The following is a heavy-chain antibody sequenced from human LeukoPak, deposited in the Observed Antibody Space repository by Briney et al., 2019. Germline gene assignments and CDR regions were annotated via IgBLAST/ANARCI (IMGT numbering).Heavy chain of an antibody. CDR2: ISGSGGST. J-gene: IGHJ4*02. Sequence: GGSLRLSCAASGFTFSSYAMSWVRQAPGKGLEWVSAISGSGGSTYYADSVKGRFTISRDNSKNTLYLQMNSLRAEDTAVYYCARDYDFWSGYYWPFDYWGQGTLVTVSS. CDR3: ARDYDFWSGYYWPFDY. CDR1: GFTFSSYA. D-gene: IGHD3-3*01. V-gene: IGHV3-23*01.